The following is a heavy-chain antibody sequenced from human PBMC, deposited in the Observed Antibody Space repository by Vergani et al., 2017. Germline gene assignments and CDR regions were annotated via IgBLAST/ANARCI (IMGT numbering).Heavy chain of an antibody. J-gene: IGHJ3*02. Sequence: EVQLLESGGGLVQPGGSLRLSCAASGFTFSSYAMSWVRQAPGKGLEWVSAISGSGGSTYYADSLKGRFPSSRDNSKTPLYLQMNSLRSDDTAVYYCASPQEIDYVWGSYPVRRNAFDIWGQGTMVTVSS. CDR2: ISGSGGST. CDR1: GFTFSSYA. D-gene: IGHD3-16*02. CDR3: ASPQEIDYVWGSYPVRRNAFDI. V-gene: IGHV3-23*01.